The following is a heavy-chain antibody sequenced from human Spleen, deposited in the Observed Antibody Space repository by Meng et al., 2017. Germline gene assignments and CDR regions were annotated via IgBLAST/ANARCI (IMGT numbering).Heavy chain of an antibody. D-gene: IGHD6-13*01. CDR2: MFSTGSI. Sequence: VQLVESGGGLVQPGGSMSLSCAAAGFAFSDHYMDWVRQAPGKGLEWIGSMFSTGSIYYNPSLQSRVTLSVHTSKNQFSLKLSSVTAADTAMYFCVRVAAAGYFDFWGQGTLVTVSS. CDR3: VRVAAAGYFDF. V-gene: IGHV4-38-2*01. CDR1: GFAFSDHY. J-gene: IGHJ4*02.